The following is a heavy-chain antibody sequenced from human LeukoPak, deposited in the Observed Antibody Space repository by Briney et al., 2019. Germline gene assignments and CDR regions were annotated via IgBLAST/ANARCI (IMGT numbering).Heavy chain of an antibody. J-gene: IGHJ4*02. CDR2: IYHSGST. D-gene: IGHD5-12*01. CDR1: GGSISSGGYS. Sequence: SETLSLTCAVSGGSISSGGYSWSWIRQPPGKGLEWIGYIYHSGSTYCNPSLKSRVTISVDRSKNQFSLKLSSVTAADTAVYYCARSRDTWIFDYWGQGTLVTVSS. CDR3: ARSRDTWIFDY. V-gene: IGHV4-30-2*01.